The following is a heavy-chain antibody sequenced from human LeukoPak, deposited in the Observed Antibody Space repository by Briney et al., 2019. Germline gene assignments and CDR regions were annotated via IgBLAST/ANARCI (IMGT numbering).Heavy chain of an antibody. CDR3: ARDLVVVVGTTEGDS. V-gene: IGHV3-7*03. Sequence: GGSLRLSCAASGFTFSNFWMTWVRQAPGKGLEWVANIKQDGSERYYVDSVRGRFTISRDNAKNSLYLQMNSLRVEDTAIYYCARDLVVVVGTTEGDSWGQGTLVTVSS. D-gene: IGHD2-15*01. CDR1: GFTFSNFW. J-gene: IGHJ4*02. CDR2: IKQDGSER.